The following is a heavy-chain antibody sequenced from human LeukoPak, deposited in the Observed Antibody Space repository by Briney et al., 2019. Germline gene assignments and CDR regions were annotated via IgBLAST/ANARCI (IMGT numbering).Heavy chain of an antibody. D-gene: IGHD3-10*01. CDR3: ATDASGISHHAMDV. CDR1: GYTFTAYN. V-gene: IGHV1-2*02. J-gene: IGHJ6*02. Sequence: GASVKVSCKASGYTFTAYNIHWVRQAPGQGLEWMGWITPNSGATNYAQQFQGRVTMTRDTSISTAYMELNNLISDDTAVYYCATDASGISHHAMDVWGQGTTVTVSS. CDR2: ITPNSGAT.